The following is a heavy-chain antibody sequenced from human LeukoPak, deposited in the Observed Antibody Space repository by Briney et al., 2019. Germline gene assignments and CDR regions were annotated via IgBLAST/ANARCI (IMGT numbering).Heavy chain of an antibody. D-gene: IGHD5-12*01. V-gene: IGHV4-59*01. J-gene: IGHJ4*02. CDR1: GGSISSYY. Sequence: SETLSLTCTDSGGSISSYYWSWIRQPPGKGLEWIGYIYYSGSTNYNPSLKSRVTISVDTSKNQFSLKLSSVTAADTAVYYCARESGYDRDFDYWGQGTLVTVSS. CDR3: ARESGYDRDFDY. CDR2: IYYSGST.